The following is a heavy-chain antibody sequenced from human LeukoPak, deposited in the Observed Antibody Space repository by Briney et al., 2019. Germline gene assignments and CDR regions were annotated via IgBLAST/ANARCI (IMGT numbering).Heavy chain of an antibody. CDR1: GFSFRSYA. CDR2: ILGSGGNT. D-gene: IGHD1-1*01. J-gene: IGHJ4*02. Sequence: GGSLRLSCAASGFSFRSYAMSWVRQAPGKGLEWVSSILGSGGNTYYADSVKGRFTISRDNSENTLYLQMSSLRAEDTALYYCAKDLTMNARKGAFDYWGQGTLVTVSS. CDR3: AKDLTMNARKGAFDY. V-gene: IGHV3-23*01.